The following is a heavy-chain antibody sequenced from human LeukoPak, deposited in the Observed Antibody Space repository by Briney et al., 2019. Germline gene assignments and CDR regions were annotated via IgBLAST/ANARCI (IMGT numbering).Heavy chain of an antibody. Sequence: PSETLSLTCTVSGGSISSSSYYWGWIRQPPGKGLEWIGSIYYSGSTYYNPSLKSRVTISVDTSKNQFSLKLSSVTAADTAVYYCARDGRYSSSSRTYNWFDPWGQGTLVTVSS. CDR1: GGSISSSSYY. CDR2: IYYSGST. CDR3: ARDGRYSSSSRTYNWFDP. J-gene: IGHJ5*02. V-gene: IGHV4-39*07. D-gene: IGHD6-6*01.